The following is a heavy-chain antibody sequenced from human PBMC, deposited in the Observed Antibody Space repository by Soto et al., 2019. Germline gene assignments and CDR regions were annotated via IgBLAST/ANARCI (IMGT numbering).Heavy chain of an antibody. CDR3: ARDRGSSWYFYYYYGMDV. Sequence: QVQLVESGGGVVQPGRSLRLSCAASGFTFSSYAMHWVRQAPGKGLEWVAVISYDGSNKYYADSVKGRFTISRDNSKNKPYLQMNSLRAEDTAVYYCARDRGSSWYFYYYYGMDVWGQGTTVTVSS. CDR2: ISYDGSNK. D-gene: IGHD6-13*01. V-gene: IGHV3-30-3*01. J-gene: IGHJ6*02. CDR1: GFTFSSYA.